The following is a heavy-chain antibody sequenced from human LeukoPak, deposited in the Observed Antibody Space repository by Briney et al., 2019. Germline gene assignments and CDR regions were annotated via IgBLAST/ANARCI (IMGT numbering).Heavy chain of an antibody. CDR3: ARDRGPGLIDY. Sequence: SETLSLTCTVSSGSISGYYWSWIRLPAGKGLEWIGHIYTSGTTNYNPSLKSRVTMSVDTSKNQFSLKLSSVTAADTAVYYCARDRGPGLIDYWGQGTLVTVSS. J-gene: IGHJ4*02. D-gene: IGHD3-10*01. CDR1: SGSISGYY. CDR2: IYTSGTT. V-gene: IGHV4-4*07.